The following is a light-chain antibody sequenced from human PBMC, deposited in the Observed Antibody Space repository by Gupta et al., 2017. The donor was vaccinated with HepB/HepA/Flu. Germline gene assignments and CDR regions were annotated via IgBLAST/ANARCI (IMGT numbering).Light chain of an antibody. Sequence: SSALTQPPSVSVAPGKTATISCGGNNIGNKSVHWYQQKPGQAPVLVVHDDSDRPSGVPERFSGSNSGNTATLTISRVEAEDEADYHCQVWNSSSDQVVFGGGTKLTVL. CDR2: DDS. V-gene: IGLV3-21*03. CDR1: NIGNKS. CDR3: QVWNSSSDQVV. J-gene: IGLJ2*01.